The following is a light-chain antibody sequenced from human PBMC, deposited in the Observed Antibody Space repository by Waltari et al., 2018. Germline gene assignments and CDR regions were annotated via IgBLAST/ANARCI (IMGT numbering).Light chain of an antibody. Sequence: EIMLTQSPGTLSLSPGERATLSCRASQSISRYLAWYQHKPGQAPRLLIYDASSRATGIPDSFSGSGSWTDFSLTISRLEPEDFAVYYCQKYGSLPATFGQGTKVEIK. CDR2: DAS. V-gene: IGKV3-20*01. J-gene: IGKJ1*01. CDR1: QSISRY. CDR3: QKYGSLPAT.